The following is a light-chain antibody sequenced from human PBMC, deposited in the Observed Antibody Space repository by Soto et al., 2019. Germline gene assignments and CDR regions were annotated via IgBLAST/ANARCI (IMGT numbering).Light chain of an antibody. Sequence: EIVMTQSPATLSVSPGESATLSCRASQSVSSNLAWHQQKPGQAPRILMYDASTRATGISARFSGSGSGTDFTLTINSLEPEDLAVYYCQQRSNWPSITFGQGTRLEIK. CDR3: QQRSNWPSIT. CDR2: DAS. CDR1: QSVSSN. J-gene: IGKJ5*01. V-gene: IGKV3-11*01.